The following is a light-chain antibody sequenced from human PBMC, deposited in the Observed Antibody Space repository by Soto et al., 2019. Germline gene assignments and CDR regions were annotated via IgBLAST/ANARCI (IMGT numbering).Light chain of an antibody. CDR3: GSYTSTDTPFV. Sequence: QSALAQPSSVSGSPGQSITISCTGTSTDVGGYNYVSWYQHHPGKGPKLIIYEVSNRPSGVSDRFSGSKSGYKASLIISNLEAEDESDYYCGSYTSTDTPFVFGTGANVTVL. V-gene: IGLV2-14*01. J-gene: IGLJ1*01. CDR2: EVS. CDR1: STDVGGYNY.